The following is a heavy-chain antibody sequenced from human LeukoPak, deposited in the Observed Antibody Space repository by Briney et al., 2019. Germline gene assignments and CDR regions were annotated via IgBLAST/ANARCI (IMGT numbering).Heavy chain of an antibody. CDR2: IYYSGST. D-gene: IGHD6-19*01. CDR1: GGSISSYY. J-gene: IGHJ5*02. CDR3: VGGSGARNWFDP. Sequence: SETLSLTCTVSGGSISSYYWSWIRQPPGKGLEWIGYIYYSGSTNYNPSLKSRVTISVDTSKNQFSLKLSSVTAAHTAVYYCVGGSGARNWFDPWGQGTLVTVSS. V-gene: IGHV4-59*01.